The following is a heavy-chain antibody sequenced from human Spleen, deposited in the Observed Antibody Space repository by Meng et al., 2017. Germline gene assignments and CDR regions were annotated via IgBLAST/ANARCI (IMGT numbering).Heavy chain of an antibody. CDR2: NNPSDGDT. D-gene: IGHD5-24*01. J-gene: IGHJ4*02. CDR1: GDTFTYYH. CDR3: ARERDATYYFHN. V-gene: IGHV1-46*04. Sequence: QVQLVQSGVAVMKPGASVKVSFKASGDTFTYYHFHWVRQAPGQGLEWVGINNPSDGDTSYSQKLRGRVTLTRDTSTSTAYMELSSLSSGDTAVYYCARERDATYYFHNWGQGTLVTVSS.